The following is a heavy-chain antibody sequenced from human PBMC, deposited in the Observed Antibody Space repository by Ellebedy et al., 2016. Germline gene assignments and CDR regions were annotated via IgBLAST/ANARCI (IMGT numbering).Heavy chain of an antibody. CDR2: ISGSGGRT. D-gene: IGHD1-26*01. V-gene: IGHV3-23*01. Sequence: GESLKISCAASGFSFSSFAASWVRQAPGKGLEWVAVISGSGGRTHYADSVKGRFTISRDNSKSTLSLQMNSLRAEDTALYYCGASAIGNIFDYWGQGALVAVSS. J-gene: IGHJ4*02. CDR3: GASAIGNIFDY. CDR1: GFSFSSFA.